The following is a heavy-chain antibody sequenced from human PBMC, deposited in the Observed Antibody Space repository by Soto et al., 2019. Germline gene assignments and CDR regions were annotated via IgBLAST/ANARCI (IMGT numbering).Heavy chain of an antibody. CDR1: GFTFSSYA. V-gene: IGHV3-64D*06. D-gene: IGHD6-19*01. J-gene: IGHJ4*02. CDR3: VKASGYSSGWSGY. CDR2: ISSNGGST. Sequence: LRLSCSASGFTFSSYAMHWVRQAPGKGLEYVSAISSNGGSTYYADSVKGRFTISRDNSKNTLYLQMSSLRAEDTAVYYCVKASGYSSGWSGYWGQGTLVTVSS.